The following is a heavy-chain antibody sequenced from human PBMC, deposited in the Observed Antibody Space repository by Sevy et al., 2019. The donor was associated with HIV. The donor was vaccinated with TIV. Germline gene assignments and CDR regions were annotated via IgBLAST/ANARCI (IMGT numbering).Heavy chain of an antibody. D-gene: IGHD3-22*01. CDR2: MNPNRGNT. CDR1: GYTFTSYD. CDR3: AREGLLVSGYYYYGMDV. V-gene: IGHV1-8*03. J-gene: IGHJ6*02. Sequence: ASVKVSCKASGYTFTSYDINWVRQATGQGLEWMGWMNPNRGNTGYAQKFQGRVTITRNTSISTAYMELSSLRSEDTAVYYCAREGLLVSGYYYYGMDVWGQGTTVTVSS.